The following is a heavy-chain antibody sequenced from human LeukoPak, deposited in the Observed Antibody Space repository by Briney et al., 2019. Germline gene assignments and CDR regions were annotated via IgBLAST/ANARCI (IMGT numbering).Heavy chain of an antibody. CDR1: RPFFRSYY. D-gene: IGHD4-17*01. J-gene: IGHJ4*02. Sequence: SETLSLTCAVHRPFFRSYYWSWIRQPPGKGLEWIGEVNHSGYTNDNPSLKSRVTISVDTSKNQFSLRLRSVTAADTAVYFCARMTTGHDFWGQGTLVTVSS. V-gene: IGHV4-34*01. CDR2: VNHSGYT. CDR3: ARMTTGHDF.